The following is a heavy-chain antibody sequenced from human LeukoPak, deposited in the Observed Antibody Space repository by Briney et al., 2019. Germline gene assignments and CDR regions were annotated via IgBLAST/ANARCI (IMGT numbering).Heavy chain of an antibody. V-gene: IGHV3-23*01. CDR2: ISGSGGTT. J-gene: IGHJ4*02. D-gene: IGHD6-13*01. CDR1: GFTFSSYA. CDR3: AREEAIAPGGTFFDY. Sequence: GGSLRLSCAASGFTFSSYAMTWVRQAPGKGLEWVSAISGSGGTTYYADSVKGRFTISRDTSKNTLYLQMNSLRAEDTAVYYWAREEAIAPGGTFFDYWGQGTLVTVSS.